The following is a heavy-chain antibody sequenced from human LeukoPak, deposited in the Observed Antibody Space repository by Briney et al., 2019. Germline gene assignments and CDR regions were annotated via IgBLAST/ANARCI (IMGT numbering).Heavy chain of an antibody. J-gene: IGHJ4*02. Sequence: PGGSLRLSCAASGFTFSGSAMHWVRQASGKGLEWVGRIRSKANSYATTYAASVKGRFTISRDDSKNTAYLQMNSLRAEDTAVYYCARRDYYDSSGYRLDYWGQGTLVTVSS. D-gene: IGHD3-22*01. CDR2: IRSKANSYAT. CDR1: GFTFSGSA. CDR3: ARRDYYDSSGYRLDY. V-gene: IGHV3-73*01.